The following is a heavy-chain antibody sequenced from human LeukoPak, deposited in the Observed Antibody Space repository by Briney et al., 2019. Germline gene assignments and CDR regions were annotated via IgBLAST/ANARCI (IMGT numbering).Heavy chain of an antibody. J-gene: IGHJ4*02. CDR3: ARGAYSGSYFDY. CDR1: GFTFSSYA. Sequence: GGSLRLSCAASGFTFSSYAMSWVRQAPGKGLEWVSAISGSGGSTYYADSVKGRFTISRDNSKNTLYLQMNSLRAEDTAVCYCARGAYSGSYFDYWGQGTLVTVSS. D-gene: IGHD1-26*01. CDR2: ISGSGGST. V-gene: IGHV3-23*01.